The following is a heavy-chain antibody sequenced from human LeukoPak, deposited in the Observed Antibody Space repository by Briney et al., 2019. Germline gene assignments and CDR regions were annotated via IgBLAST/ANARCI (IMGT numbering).Heavy chain of an antibody. J-gene: IGHJ3*02. V-gene: IGHV3-21*01. D-gene: IGHD3-22*01. CDR1: GFTFSSHS. Sequence: GGSLRLSCAASGFTFSSHSMNWVRQAPGKGLEWVSSISSSSSYIYYADSVKGRFTISRDNAKNSLYLQMNSLRAEDTAVYYCARASRIVVVNSAFDIWGQGTMITVSS. CDR2: ISSSSSYI. CDR3: ARASRIVVVNSAFDI.